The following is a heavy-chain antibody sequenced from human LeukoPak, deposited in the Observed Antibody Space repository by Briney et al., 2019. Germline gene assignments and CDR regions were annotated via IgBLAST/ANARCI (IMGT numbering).Heavy chain of an antibody. CDR1: GYTFTSYA. V-gene: IGHV1-3*01. D-gene: IGHD6-13*01. Sequence: GASVKVSCKASGYTFTSYAMHWVRQAPGQRLEWMGWINAGNGNTKYSQKFQGRVTITRDTSASTAYMELSSLRSEDTAVYYCARGGSSRRSSSWFFDYWGQGTLVTVSS. CDR2: INAGNGNT. CDR3: ARGGSSRRSSSWFFDY. J-gene: IGHJ4*02.